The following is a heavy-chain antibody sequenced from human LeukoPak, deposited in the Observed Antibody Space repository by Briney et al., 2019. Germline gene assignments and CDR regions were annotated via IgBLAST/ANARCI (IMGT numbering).Heavy chain of an antibody. CDR2: ISGSGGST. D-gene: IGHD3-9*01. Sequence: SCKASGYTFTSYAMSWVRQAPGKGLEWVSAISGSGGSTYYADSVKGRFTISRDNSKNTLYLQMNSLRAEDTAVYYCAKAGYYDILTGYYNYFDYWGQGTLVTVSS. V-gene: IGHV3-23*01. J-gene: IGHJ4*02. CDR3: AKAGYYDILTGYYNYFDY. CDR1: GYTFTSYA.